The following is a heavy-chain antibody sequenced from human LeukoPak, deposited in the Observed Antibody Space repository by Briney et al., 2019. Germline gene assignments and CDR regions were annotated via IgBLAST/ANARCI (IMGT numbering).Heavy chain of an antibody. V-gene: IGHV7-4-1*01. D-gene: IGHD3-16*01. Sequence: ASVTVSCKASGYTFTTYGMNWVRQAPGQGLEWMGWINTNTGNPTYAQGFTGRFVFSLDTSVSTAYLQIGSLKAEDTAVYYCARLRGREYFDYWGQGTLVTVSS. J-gene: IGHJ4*02. CDR2: INTNTGNP. CDR3: ARLRGREYFDY. CDR1: GYTFTTYG.